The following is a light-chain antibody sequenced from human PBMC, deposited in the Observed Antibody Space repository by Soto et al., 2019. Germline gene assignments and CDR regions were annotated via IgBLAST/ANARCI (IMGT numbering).Light chain of an antibody. CDR1: QSVGRN. CDR3: QQRHMWPIT. J-gene: IGKJ5*01. Sequence: ENVLTQSPATLSLSPGEGATLSCSASQSVGRNLAWYHQQPGQAPRLLIYDAYNRATGIPPRFSGSGSGTDFTLTISSLEPEDSAVYYCQQRHMWPITFGQGTRLEI. CDR2: DAY. V-gene: IGKV3-11*01.